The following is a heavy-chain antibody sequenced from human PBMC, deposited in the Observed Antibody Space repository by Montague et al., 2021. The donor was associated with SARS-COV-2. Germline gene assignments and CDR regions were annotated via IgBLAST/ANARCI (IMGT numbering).Heavy chain of an antibody. D-gene: IGHD2-21*01. V-gene: IGHV4-4*07. Sequence: SETLSLTCTVSGGPISNWHWNWIRQVGGKGLEFIGRIYPSGNTXXXPSLKSRVTMSLDTSKNELSLRLTSMTAADTAVYYCTAGDRDFDFWGQGTLVTVSS. CDR1: GGPISNWH. CDR2: IYPSGNT. J-gene: IGHJ4*02. CDR3: TAGDRDFDF.